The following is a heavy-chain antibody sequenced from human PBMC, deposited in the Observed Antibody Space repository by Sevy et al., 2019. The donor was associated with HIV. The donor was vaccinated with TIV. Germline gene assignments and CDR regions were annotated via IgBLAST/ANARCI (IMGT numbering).Heavy chain of an antibody. Sequence: PETLSLTCTVSGGSISSYYWSWIRQPPGKGLEWIGYIYNSGSTNYNPSLKSRLTISVDTSKNQFSLKLSSVTAADTAVYYCARVGRISYYDSSGYFDYWGQRTLVTVSS. J-gene: IGHJ4*02. V-gene: IGHV4-59*01. CDR3: ARVGRISYYDSSGYFDY. D-gene: IGHD3-22*01. CDR1: GGSISSYY. CDR2: IYNSGST.